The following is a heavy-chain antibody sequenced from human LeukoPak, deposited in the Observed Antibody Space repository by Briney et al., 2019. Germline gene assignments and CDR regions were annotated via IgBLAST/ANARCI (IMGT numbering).Heavy chain of an antibody. J-gene: IGHJ3*02. V-gene: IGHV3-48*01. CDR2: ISSSSSTI. CDR1: GFTFSSYS. Sequence: PGGSLRLSCAASGFTFSSYSMNWVRQAPGKGLEWVSYISSSSSTIYYADSVKGRFTISRDNAKNSLYLQMNSLRAEDTAVYYCARDDSGSYCDFWSSYTDAFDIWGQGTMVTVSS. D-gene: IGHD3-3*01. CDR3: ARDDSGSYCDFWSSYTDAFDI.